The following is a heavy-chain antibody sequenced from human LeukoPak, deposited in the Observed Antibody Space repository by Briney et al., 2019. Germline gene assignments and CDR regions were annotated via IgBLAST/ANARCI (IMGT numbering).Heavy chain of an antibody. J-gene: IGHJ4*02. Sequence: GGSLRLSCAASGFTVSSNYMSWVRQAPGKGLEWVSVIYSGGSTYYADSVKGRFTISRDNSKNTLYLQMNSLRAEDTAVYYCAKGTVTVPAVVDYWGQGTLVTVSS. CDR3: AKGTVTVPAVVDY. CDR2: IYSGGST. CDR1: GFTVSSNY. D-gene: IGHD2-2*01. V-gene: IGHV3-53*05.